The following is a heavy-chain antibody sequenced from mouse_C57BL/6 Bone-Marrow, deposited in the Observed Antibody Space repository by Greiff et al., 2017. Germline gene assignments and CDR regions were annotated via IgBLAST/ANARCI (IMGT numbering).Heavy chain of an antibody. J-gene: IGHJ2*01. CDR1: GYTFTNYW. CDR3: ARGRGGYLYYFDF. D-gene: IGHD2-2*01. V-gene: IGHV1-63*01. Sequence: QVQLQQSGAELVRPGTSVKMSCKASGYTFTNYWIGWAKQRPGHGLEWIGDIYPGGGYTNYTEKFKGKATLTADKSSSTAYMQFSSLTSEDSSIYYWARGRGGYLYYFDFWGQGTTLTVSS. CDR2: IYPGGGYT.